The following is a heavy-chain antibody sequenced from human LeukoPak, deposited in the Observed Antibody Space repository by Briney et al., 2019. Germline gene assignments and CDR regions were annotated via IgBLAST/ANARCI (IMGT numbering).Heavy chain of an antibody. V-gene: IGHV4-59*12. CDR3: VRDRELTY. CDR2: IYNSGSST. CDR1: GVSISIYY. D-gene: IGHD3-10*01. J-gene: IGHJ4*02. Sequence: SETLSLTCTVSGVSISIYYWNWIRQPPGKGLEWIGYIYNSGSSTIYNPSLKSRVTISVDASKNQFSLRLSSVTAADTAVYFCVRDRELTYWGQGTLVTVSS.